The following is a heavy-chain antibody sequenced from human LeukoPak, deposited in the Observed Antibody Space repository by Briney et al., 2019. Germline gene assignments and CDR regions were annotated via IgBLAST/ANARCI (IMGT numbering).Heavy chain of an antibody. Sequence: SETLSLTCTVSGGSLSNHYWNWIRHPAGTGLEYIGRIFHAGSTNYNPSLKSRVTMSVDTSNNQFSLNLTSVTAADTAVYYCARGPLGGESFDIWGQGAMVTVSS. CDR1: GGSLSNHY. CDR2: IFHAGST. D-gene: IGHD3-16*01. CDR3: ARGPLGGESFDI. V-gene: IGHV4-4*07. J-gene: IGHJ3*02.